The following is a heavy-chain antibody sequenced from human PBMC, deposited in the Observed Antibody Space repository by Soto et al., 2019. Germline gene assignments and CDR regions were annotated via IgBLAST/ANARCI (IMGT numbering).Heavy chain of an antibody. CDR1: GFTFSSYG. CDR3: ARDGEQYLYYYYGMDV. CDR2: IWYDGSNK. Sequence: QVQLVESGGGVVQPGRSLRLSCAASGFTFSSYGMHWVRQAPGKGLEWVAVIWYDGSNKYYADSVKGRFTISRDNSKNTLYLQMNSLRAEDTAVYYCARDGEQYLYYYYGMDVWGQGTTVTVSS. D-gene: IGHD1-26*01. V-gene: IGHV3-33*01. J-gene: IGHJ6*02.